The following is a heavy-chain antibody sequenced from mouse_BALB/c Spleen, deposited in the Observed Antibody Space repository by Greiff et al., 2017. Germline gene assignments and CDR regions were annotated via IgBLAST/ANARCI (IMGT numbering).Heavy chain of an antibody. CDR2: IDPENGDT. V-gene: IGHV14-4*02. J-gene: IGHJ2*01. CDR1: GFNIKDYY. D-gene: IGHD4-1*01. Sequence: EVQLQQSGAELVRSGASVKLSCTASGFNIKDYYMHWVKQRPEQGLEWIGWIDPENGDTEYAPKFQGKATMTADTSSNTAYLQLSSLTSEDTAVYYCNLANWDDYWGQGTTLTVSS. CDR3: NLANWDDY.